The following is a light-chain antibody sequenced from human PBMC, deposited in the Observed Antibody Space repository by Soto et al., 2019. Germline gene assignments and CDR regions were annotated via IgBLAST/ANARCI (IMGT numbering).Light chain of an antibody. V-gene: IGKV1-6*01. CDR2: AAS. Sequence: AIQMTQSPSSLSASVGDSVTITCRSSQGIRNDLGWYQQRPGKAPKLLIYAASSLESGVPSRFSGSGSGTTFTLTISSLQPEDFATYYCLQDNTYPRTFGQGTKVDIK. CDR3: LQDNTYPRT. J-gene: IGKJ1*01. CDR1: QGIRND.